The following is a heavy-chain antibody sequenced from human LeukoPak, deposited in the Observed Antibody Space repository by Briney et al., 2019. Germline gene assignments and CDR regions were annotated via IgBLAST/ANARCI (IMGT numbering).Heavy chain of an antibody. CDR3: TRNNWFDP. Sequence: SETLSLTCTVSGVSISSRSYYGGWIRQPPGKGLELIGSIYDSGSTYYNPSLKSRVTISVDTSKNQFCLKLSSVTAADTAVYYCTRNNWFDPWGKGTLVTVSS. CDR1: GVSISSRSYY. J-gene: IGHJ5*02. CDR2: IYDSGST. V-gene: IGHV4-39*01.